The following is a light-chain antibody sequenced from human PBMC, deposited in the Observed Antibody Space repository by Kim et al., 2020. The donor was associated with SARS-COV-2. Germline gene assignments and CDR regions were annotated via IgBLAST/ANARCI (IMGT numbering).Light chain of an antibody. V-gene: IGKV1D-13*01. CDR3: QQFNNYPRT. Sequence: ASVGDRVTITCRASQGISSALAWYQQKPVKAPKLLIYDASSLESGVPSRFSGSGSGTDFTLTISSLQPEDFATYYCQQFNNYPRTFGQGTKVDIK. J-gene: IGKJ1*01. CDR2: DAS. CDR1: QGISSA.